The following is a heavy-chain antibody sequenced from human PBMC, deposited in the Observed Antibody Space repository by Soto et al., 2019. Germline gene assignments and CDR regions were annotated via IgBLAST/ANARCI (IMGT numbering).Heavy chain of an antibody. J-gene: IGHJ6*02. D-gene: IGHD3-10*01. CDR1: GGSISDCY. CDR2: MFYSGNT. CDR3: ATGFAMDV. V-gene: IGHV4-59*01. Sequence: SETLSLTCTVSGGSISDCYWSWIRQPPGKGLERIAYMFYSGNTNYNPSLKSRVAMSVDTSKNQFSLRLSSVTAADTAVYYCATGFAMDVWGQGTTVTVSS.